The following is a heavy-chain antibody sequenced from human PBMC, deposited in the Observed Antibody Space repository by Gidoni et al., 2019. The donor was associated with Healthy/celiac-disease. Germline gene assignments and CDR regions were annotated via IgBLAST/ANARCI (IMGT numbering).Heavy chain of an antibody. D-gene: IGHD2-21*01. CDR1: GYSFTSYW. V-gene: IGHV5-51*01. J-gene: IGHJ4*02. CDR3: ARHLPDCGGDCALDY. Sequence: EVQLVQSGAEVKKPGESLKIYCKGSGYSFTSYWIGWVRQMPGKGLEWMGIIYPCDSYTRYSPSFQGQVTISADKSISTAYLQWSSLKASDTAMYYCARHLPDCGGDCALDYWGQGTLVTVSS. CDR2: IYPCDSYT.